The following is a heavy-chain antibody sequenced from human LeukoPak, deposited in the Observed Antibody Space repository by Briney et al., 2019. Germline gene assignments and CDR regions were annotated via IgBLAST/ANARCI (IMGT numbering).Heavy chain of an antibody. J-gene: IGHJ4*02. D-gene: IGHD2-15*01. CDR2: IRCDGSNK. CDR1: GFTFSSYG. V-gene: IGHV3-30*02. Sequence: QPGGSLRLSCAASGFTFSSYGMHWVRQAPGKGLEWVAFIRCDGSNKYYADSVKGRFTISRDNSKNTLYLQMNSLRAEDTAVYYCAVVAANSYFDYWGQGTLVTVSS. CDR3: AVVAANSYFDY.